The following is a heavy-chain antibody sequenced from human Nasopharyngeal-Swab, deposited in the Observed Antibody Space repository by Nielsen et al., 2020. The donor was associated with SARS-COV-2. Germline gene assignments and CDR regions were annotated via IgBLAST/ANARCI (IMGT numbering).Heavy chain of an antibody. Sequence: GESLKISCAASGFTFSSYAMHWVRQAPGKGLEWMTLISYDGSNKYYADSVKGRFTISRDNSKNTLYLQMNSLRAEDTAEYYCVKEGSDFDYWGQGTLVTVSS. CDR1: GFTFSSYA. CDR3: VKEGSDFDY. D-gene: IGHD2-15*01. CDR2: ISYDGSNK. V-gene: IGHV3-30*04. J-gene: IGHJ4*02.